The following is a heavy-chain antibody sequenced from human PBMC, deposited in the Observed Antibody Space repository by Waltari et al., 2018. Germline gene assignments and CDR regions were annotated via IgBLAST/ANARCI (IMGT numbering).Heavy chain of an antibody. CDR2: IFHTEAT. CDR3: ARDYGDYLGWFDP. V-gene: IGHV4-4*02. Sequence: QVQLHESGPGLVKPSGTLPLTCNVSGDSITSYNWWGWVRQPPGRGLEWIAEIFHTEATSYNPSLKSRVTISVDKSKNQFSLKLSSVTAADTAVYYCARDYGDYLGWFDPWGQGTLVTVSS. J-gene: IGHJ5*02. CDR1: GDSITSYNW. D-gene: IGHD4-17*01.